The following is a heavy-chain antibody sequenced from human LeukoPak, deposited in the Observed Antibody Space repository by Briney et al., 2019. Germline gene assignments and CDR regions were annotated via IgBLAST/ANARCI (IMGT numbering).Heavy chain of an antibody. CDR2: IYYSGST. CDR1: GFTFSTSN. J-gene: IGHJ2*01. D-gene: IGHD1-26*01. V-gene: IGHV4-59*01. Sequence: GSLRLSCAASGFTFSTSNMNWVRQPPGKGLEWIGYIYYSGSTNYNPSLKSRVTISVDMSKNQFSLKLSSVTAADTAVYYCASLPYSGSYYSWYFDLWGRGTLVTVSS. CDR3: ASLPYSGSYYSWYFDL.